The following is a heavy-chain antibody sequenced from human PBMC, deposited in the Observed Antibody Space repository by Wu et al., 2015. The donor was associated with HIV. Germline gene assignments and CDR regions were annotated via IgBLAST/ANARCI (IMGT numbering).Heavy chain of an antibody. CDR2: INHNGGGA. J-gene: IGHJ4*02. CDR1: GYTFTRYD. V-gene: IGHV1-2*02. Sequence: QVQLVQSGAEVKRSGASVKVSCKASGYTFTRYDINWVRQATGQGLEWVGWINHNGGGATYAQKFQGRVAMTRDTSISTAFMELSRLRFDDTAIYFCARALRPVADALELDYWGQGTLVTVSS. D-gene: IGHD6-19*01. CDR3: ARALRPVADALELDY.